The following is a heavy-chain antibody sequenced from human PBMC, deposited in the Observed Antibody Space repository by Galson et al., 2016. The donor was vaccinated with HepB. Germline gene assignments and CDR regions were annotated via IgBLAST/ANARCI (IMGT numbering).Heavy chain of an antibody. CDR2: ISRSSSTI. CDR3: ATSYSYGWGRYFPPNYFDY. D-gene: IGHD3-10*01. CDR1: GYAFTTYS. J-gene: IGHJ4*02. V-gene: IGHV3-48*02. Sequence: SLRLSCAASGYAFTTYSINWVRQAPGRGLEWVSYISRSSSTIYYADSVQGRFTISRDNARNSLCLQMDRLRYEDTAVYYCATSYSYGWGRYFPPNYFDYWGQGTLVTVSS.